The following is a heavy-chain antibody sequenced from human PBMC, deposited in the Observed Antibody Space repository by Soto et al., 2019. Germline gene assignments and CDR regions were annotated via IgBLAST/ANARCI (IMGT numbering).Heavy chain of an antibody. Sequence: SETLSLTCTVSGGSISTYYWTWIRQPPGKGLEWIGFIYYSGSTNYNPSLKSRVTMSVDTSKNQFSLKLNSVTAADTAVYYCARQLAQKPRYYFDYWGQGALVTVSS. CDR3: ARQLAQKPRYYFDY. CDR1: GGSISTYY. V-gene: IGHV4-59*08. J-gene: IGHJ4*02. CDR2: IYYSGST.